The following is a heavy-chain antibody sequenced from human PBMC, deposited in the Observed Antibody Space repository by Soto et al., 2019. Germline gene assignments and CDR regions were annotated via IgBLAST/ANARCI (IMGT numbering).Heavy chain of an antibody. CDR2: INHSGST. CDR3: ARGQFWRSSFDY. J-gene: IGHJ4*02. CDR1: GGSFSGYY. D-gene: IGHD6-13*01. V-gene: IGHV4-34*01. Sequence: QVQLQQWGAGLLKPSETLSLTCAVYGGSFSGYYWSWIRQPPGKGLEWIGEINHSGSTNYNPSLKSRVTISVDTSKNQFSLKLSSVTAAATAVYYCARGQFWRSSFDYWGQGTLVTVSS.